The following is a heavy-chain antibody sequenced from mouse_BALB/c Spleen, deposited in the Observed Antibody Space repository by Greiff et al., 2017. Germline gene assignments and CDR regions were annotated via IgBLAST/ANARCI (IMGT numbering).Heavy chain of an antibody. CDR2: IWSGGST. J-gene: IGHJ3*01. CDR1: GFSLTSYG. V-gene: IGHV2-4-1*01. CDR3: ARGGSTFAY. D-gene: IGHD2-1*01. Sequence: VQLQQSGPGLVQPSQSLSITCTVSGFSLTSYGVHWVRQSPGKGREWLRVIWSGGSTDYNAAFISRLSISKDNSKSQVFFKMNSLQADDTAIYYCARGGSTFAYWGQGTLVTVSA.